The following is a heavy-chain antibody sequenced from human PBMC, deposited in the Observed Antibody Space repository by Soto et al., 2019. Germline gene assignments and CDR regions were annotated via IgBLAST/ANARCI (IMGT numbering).Heavy chain of an antibody. J-gene: IGHJ4*02. Sequence: HPGGSLRLSCAASGFTFGRYGMHWVRQAPGMGLEWVAVISWDGLAQYYGDSVRGRFTISRDNSQSTLYLQMNSLRTEDTAIYYCAKETIQVGGPNYFDYWGQGVLVTVSS. V-gene: IGHV3-30*18. CDR2: ISWDGLAQ. CDR1: GFTFGRYG. D-gene: IGHD1-1*01. CDR3: AKETIQVGGPNYFDY.